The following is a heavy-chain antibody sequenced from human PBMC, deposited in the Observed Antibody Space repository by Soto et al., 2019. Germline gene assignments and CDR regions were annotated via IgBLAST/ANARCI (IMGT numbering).Heavy chain of an antibody. CDR3: AREGSIAVAHGDFDI. CDR1: GGTFSSYA. Sequence: GASVKVSCKASGGTFSSYAISWVRQAPGQGLEWMGGIIPIFGTANYAQKFQGRVTITADESTSTAYMELSSLRSEDTAVYYCAREGSIAVAHGDFDIWGQGTMVTVSS. J-gene: IGHJ3*02. CDR2: IIPIFGTA. V-gene: IGHV1-69*13. D-gene: IGHD6-19*01.